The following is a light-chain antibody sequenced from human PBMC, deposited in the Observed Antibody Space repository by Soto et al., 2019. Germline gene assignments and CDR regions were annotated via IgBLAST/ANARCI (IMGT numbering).Light chain of an antibody. J-gene: IGLJ1*01. CDR2: DVN. CDR3: VSYTSSTTYV. Sequence: QSALTQPASVSGSPGQSITISCTGSSSDVGAYDYVSWYQHHPDKAPRLLIYDVNNRPSGVSNRFSGSKSGSTASLIISGLQAEDEADYYCVSYTSSTTYVFGTGTKLTVL. V-gene: IGLV2-14*01. CDR1: SSDVGAYDY.